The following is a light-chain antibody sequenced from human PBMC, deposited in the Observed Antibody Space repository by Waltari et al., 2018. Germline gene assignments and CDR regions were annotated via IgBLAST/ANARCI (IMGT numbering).Light chain of an antibody. J-gene: IGKJ1*01. CDR3: QQANNFPRT. V-gene: IGKV1-12*01. CDR1: QNIGSW. Sequence: DIQMTQSPSFVSAFVGDRVTISCRASQNIGSWLAWYQQKPGQAPKLLIYSASSLPSGVPSRFSGTGSGTDFTLTISSLQPEDFATYYCQQANNFPRTFGQGTKVEI. CDR2: SAS.